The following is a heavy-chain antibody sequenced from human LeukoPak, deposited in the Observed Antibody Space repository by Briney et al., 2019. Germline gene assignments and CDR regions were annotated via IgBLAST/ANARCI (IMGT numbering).Heavy chain of an antibody. CDR3: ARYSSGWWHFDY. CDR1: GGSISGYY. D-gene: IGHD6-19*01. V-gene: IGHV4-4*07. CDR2: IYNSESI. J-gene: IGHJ4*02. Sequence: SETLSLTCTVSGGSISGYYWSWIRQPAGRGLEWIGRIYNSESIDYNPSLKSRVTMSVDTSKNQFSLKLSSVTAADTAVYYCARYSSGWWHFDYWGQGTLVTVSS.